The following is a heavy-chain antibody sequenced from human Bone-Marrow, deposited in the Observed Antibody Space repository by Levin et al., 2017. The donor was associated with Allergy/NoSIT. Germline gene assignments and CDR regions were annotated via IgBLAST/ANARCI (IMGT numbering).Heavy chain of an antibody. D-gene: IGHD5-12*01. CDR1: GGSISTYY. Sequence: PSETLSLTCTVSGGSISTYYWTWIRQPPGKGLEWIGYIHYTGSTDADPSLKSRVTMSVDTSKNHFSLKLSSVSGADTAMYYCARVSYSGYDSRGAFDIWGQGTMVTVSS. CDR3: ARVSYSGYDSRGAFDI. CDR2: IHYTGST. J-gene: IGHJ3*02. V-gene: IGHV4-59*01.